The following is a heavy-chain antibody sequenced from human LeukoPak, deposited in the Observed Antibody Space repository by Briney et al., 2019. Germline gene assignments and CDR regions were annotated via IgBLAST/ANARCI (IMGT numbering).Heavy chain of an antibody. D-gene: IGHD5-18*01. Sequence: ASVKVSCKASGYTFTSYGISWVRQALGQGLEWMGWISAYNGNTNYAQKLQGRVTMTTDTSTSTAYMELRSLRSDDTAVYYCARTTAMVTIFDYWGQGTLVTVSS. V-gene: IGHV1-18*01. CDR1: GYTFTSYG. CDR2: ISAYNGNT. CDR3: ARTTAMVTIFDY. J-gene: IGHJ4*02.